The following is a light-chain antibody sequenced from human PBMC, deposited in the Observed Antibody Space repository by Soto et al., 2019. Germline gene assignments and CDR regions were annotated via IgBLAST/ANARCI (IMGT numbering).Light chain of an antibody. CDR1: QGIRND. CDR2: AAS. Sequence: AIQMTQSPSSLSASVGDRVTITCRASQGIRNDLGWYQQRPGKAPKLLIFAASTLQSGVPSRFSGSGSGTDFTLTISSLQPEDFATYYCLQDYNYPWTFGQGTKVEIK. V-gene: IGKV1-6*01. J-gene: IGKJ1*01. CDR3: LQDYNYPWT.